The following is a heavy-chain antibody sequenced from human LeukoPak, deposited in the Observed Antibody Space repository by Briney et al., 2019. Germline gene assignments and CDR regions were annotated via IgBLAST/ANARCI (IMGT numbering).Heavy chain of an antibody. D-gene: IGHD3-22*01. Sequence: PSETLSLTCTVSGGSISSGDYYWSWIRQPPGKGLEWIGYIYYSGSTYYNPSLKSRVTISVDTSKNQLSLKLSSVTAADTAVYYCATFRRRGSGYDYWGQGTLVTVSS. J-gene: IGHJ4*02. V-gene: IGHV4-30-4*01. CDR2: IYYSGST. CDR1: GGSISSGDYY. CDR3: ATFRRRGSGYDY.